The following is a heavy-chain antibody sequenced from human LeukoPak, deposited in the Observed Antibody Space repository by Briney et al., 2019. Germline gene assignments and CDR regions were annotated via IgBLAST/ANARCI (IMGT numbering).Heavy chain of an antibody. CDR2: IYYSGNT. Sequence: SETLSLTCAVSGGSISNYYWSWIRQSPEKGLEWIGYIYYSGNTNYNPSLKSRVTISVDTSKNQFSLKLTSVTAVDTAVYYCARGGTRDNWVYYIDYWGQGTLVTVSS. CDR3: ARGGTRDNWVYYIDY. J-gene: IGHJ4*02. CDR1: GGSISNYY. V-gene: IGHV4-59*01. D-gene: IGHD1-1*01.